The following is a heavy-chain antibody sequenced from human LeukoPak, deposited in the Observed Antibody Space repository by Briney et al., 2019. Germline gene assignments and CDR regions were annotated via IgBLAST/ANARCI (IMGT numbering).Heavy chain of an antibody. V-gene: IGHV3-48*01. D-gene: IGHD6-19*01. CDR2: ISSSSSTT. CDR1: GFTFSSYS. J-gene: IGHJ4*02. CDR3: AREQWLVRGFDY. Sequence: PGGSLRLSCAASGFTFSSYSMNWVRQAPGKGLEWVSYISSSSSTTYYADSVKGRFTISRDNAKNSPYLQMNSLRAEDTAVYYCAREQWLVRGFDYWGQGTLVTVSS.